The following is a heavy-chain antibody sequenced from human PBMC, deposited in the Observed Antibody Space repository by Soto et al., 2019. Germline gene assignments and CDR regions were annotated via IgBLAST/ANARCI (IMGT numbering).Heavy chain of an antibody. J-gene: IGHJ5*02. V-gene: IGHV3-30-3*01. D-gene: IGHD6-6*01. CDR3: AGWAEYSSSSRVRGYNWCDP. CDR2: ISYDGSNK. CDR1: GFTFSSYA. Sequence: QVQLVESGGGVVQPGRSLRLSCAASGFTFSSYAMHWVRQAPGKGLEWVAVISYDGSNKYYADSVKGRFTISRDNSKNTLDLQMNSLRAEDTAVYYCAGWAEYSSSSRVRGYNWCDPWGQGTLVTVSS.